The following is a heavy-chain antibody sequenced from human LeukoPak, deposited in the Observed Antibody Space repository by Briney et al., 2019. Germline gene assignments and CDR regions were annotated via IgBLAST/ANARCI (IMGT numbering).Heavy chain of an antibody. CDR1: GFTVSSNY. D-gene: IGHD6-13*01. CDR3: AGAGAAAGPFDY. CDR2: IYSDGST. J-gene: IGHJ4*02. Sequence: GGSLRLSCAGSGFTVSSNYMSWVRQAPGKGLEWVSVIYSDGSTYYADSVKGGFIISRDNSKNTLYLQMNSLRAEDTAVYYCAGAGAAAGPFDYWGQGTLVTVSS. V-gene: IGHV3-66*01.